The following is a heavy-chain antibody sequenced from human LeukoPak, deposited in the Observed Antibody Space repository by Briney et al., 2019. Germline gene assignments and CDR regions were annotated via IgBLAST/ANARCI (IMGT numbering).Heavy chain of an antibody. CDR1: GFTFSSYG. Sequence: PGGSLRLSCAASGFTFSSYGMHWVRQAPGKGLEWVAVISYDGSNKYYADSVKGRFTISRDNSKNTLYLQMNSLRAEDTAVYYCARDTVDTADYWGQGTLVTVSS. V-gene: IGHV3-30*03. CDR2: ISYDGSNK. J-gene: IGHJ4*02. D-gene: IGHD5-18*01. CDR3: ARDTVDTADY.